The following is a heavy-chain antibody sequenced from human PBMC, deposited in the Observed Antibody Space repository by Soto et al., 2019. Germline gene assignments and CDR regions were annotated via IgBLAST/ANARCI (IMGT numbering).Heavy chain of an antibody. Sequence: SETLSLTCTVSGGSISSYYWSWIRQPPGKGLEWIGYIYYSGSTNYNPSLKSRVTISVDTSKNQFSLKLSSVTAADTAVYYCASLTYHYDSSGYSPDGYYGMDVWGQGTTVTVSS. CDR1: GGSISSYY. V-gene: IGHV4-59*01. CDR2: IYYSGST. J-gene: IGHJ6*02. CDR3: ASLTYHYDSSGYSPDGYYGMDV. D-gene: IGHD3-22*01.